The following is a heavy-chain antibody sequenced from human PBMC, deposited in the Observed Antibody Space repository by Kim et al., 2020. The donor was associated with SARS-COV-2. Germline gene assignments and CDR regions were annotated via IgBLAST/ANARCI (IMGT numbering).Heavy chain of an antibody. CDR3: ARGLGGVPATYYYYYGMDV. Sequence: GGSLRLSCAASGFSFSSYWMHWVRQAPGKGLVWVSRIKSSGSSTKYADSVKGRFTISRDNAKNTLYLQMNSLRAEDTAVYYCARGLGGVPATYYYYYGMDVWRERPTLTLPS. V-gene: IGHV3-74*03. CDR2: IKSSGSST. J-gene: IGHJ6*04. D-gene: IGHD1-26*01. CDR1: GFSFSSYW.